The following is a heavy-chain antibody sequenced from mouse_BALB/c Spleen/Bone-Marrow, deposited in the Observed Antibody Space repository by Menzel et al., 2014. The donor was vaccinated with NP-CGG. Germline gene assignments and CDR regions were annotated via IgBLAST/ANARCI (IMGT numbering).Heavy chain of an antibody. CDR1: GFNIKDTY. V-gene: IGHV14-3*02. Sequence: EVQRVESGAELVKPGASVKLSCTASGFNIKDTYMHWVKQRPEQGLEWIGRIGPANGNTKYDPKFQGKATITADTSSNAAYLQLSSLTSEDTAVYYCARWLLNYYAMDYWGQGTSVTVSS. D-gene: IGHD2-3*01. J-gene: IGHJ4*01. CDR3: ARWLLNYYAMDY. CDR2: IGPANGNT.